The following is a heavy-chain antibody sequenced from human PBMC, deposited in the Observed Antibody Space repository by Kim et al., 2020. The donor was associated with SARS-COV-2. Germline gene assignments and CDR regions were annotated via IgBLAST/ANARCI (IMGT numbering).Heavy chain of an antibody. V-gene: IGHV3-48*04. J-gene: IGHJ6*02. CDR3: ARDAPDMDV. Sequence: SSAIKYADSGQGRFTISRDNAKNSLYLQMNSLRAEDTAVYYCARDAPDMDVWGQGTTVTVSS. CDR2: SSAI.